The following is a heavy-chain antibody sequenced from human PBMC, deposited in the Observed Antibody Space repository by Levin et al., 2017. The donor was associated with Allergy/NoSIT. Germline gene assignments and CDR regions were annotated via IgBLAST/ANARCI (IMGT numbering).Heavy chain of an antibody. D-gene: IGHD6-13*01. J-gene: IGHJ6*03. CDR1: GFTFSSYG. V-gene: IGHV3-33*01. CDR2: IWYDGSNK. CDR3: ARGMYSSSWPYYYYYYMDV. Sequence: GGSLRLSCAASGFTFSSYGMHWVRQAPGKGLEWVAVIWYDGSNKYYADSVKGRFTISRDNSKNTLYLQMNSLRAEDTAVYYCARGMYSSSWPYYYYYYMDVWGKGTTVTVSS.